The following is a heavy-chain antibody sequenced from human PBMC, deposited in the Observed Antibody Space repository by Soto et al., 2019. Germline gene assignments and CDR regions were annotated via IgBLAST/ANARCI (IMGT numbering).Heavy chain of an antibody. CDR1: GFTVSSNY. CDR2: IQSGGRT. J-gene: IGHJ6*04. D-gene: IGHD2-15*01. CDR3: VRDDVHCSGGRCYGVPKDV. Sequence: EVQLVESGGGLVQPGGSLRLSCAASGFTVSSNYMTWVRQAPGKGLEWVSLIQSGGRTYYSGSVKGRFTITRDNSKNTLFIQMNSLRVEDTAVYYCVRDDVHCSGGRCYGVPKDVWGKGTTVTLSS. V-gene: IGHV3-66*01.